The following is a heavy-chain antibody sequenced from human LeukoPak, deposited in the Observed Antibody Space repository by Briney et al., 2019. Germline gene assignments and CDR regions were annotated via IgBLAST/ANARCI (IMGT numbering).Heavy chain of an antibody. D-gene: IGHD5-18*01. CDR2: INPNSGGT. CDR1: GYTFISYY. V-gene: IGHV1-2*02. J-gene: IGHJ4*02. CDR3: AREEVDTAMGMSQFDY. Sequence: GASVKVSCKGFGYTFISYYMHWVRQAPGQGLEWMGWINPNSGGTKYAQKFQGRVTMTRDTSISTGYMELRSLRSDDTAVYYCAREEVDTAMGMSQFDYWGQGTLVTVSS.